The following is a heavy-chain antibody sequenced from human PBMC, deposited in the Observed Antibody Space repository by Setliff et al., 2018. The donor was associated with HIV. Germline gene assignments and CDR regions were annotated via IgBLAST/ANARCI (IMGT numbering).Heavy chain of an antibody. CDR3: ARIGFAAAGKPSNFDY. D-gene: IGHD6-13*01. V-gene: IGHV4-38-2*02. Sequence: SETLSLTCNASGFSISSNYYWGWVRQPPGRGLEWIGNIYHSGTAYYNPSLKSRATISVDTSMNQLSLKLNSVTAADTAMYYCARIGFAAAGKPSNFDYWGQGTLVTVSS. CDR2: IYHSGTA. CDR1: GFSISSNYY. J-gene: IGHJ4*02.